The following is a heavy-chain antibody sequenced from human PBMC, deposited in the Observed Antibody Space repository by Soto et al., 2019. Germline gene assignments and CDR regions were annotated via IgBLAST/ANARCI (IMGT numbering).Heavy chain of an antibody. J-gene: IGHJ4*02. D-gene: IGHD2-8*01. CDR1: GFTFSNYW. Sequence: PGGSLRLSCAVSGFTFSNYWMSWVRQAPGRGLEWVATIAHDGSEKFYVDSVKGRFTISRDNTKNSLYLQMNSLRVDDTAVYYCARESNAHFDYWGQGTMVT. CDR2: IAHDGSEK. V-gene: IGHV3-7*01. CDR3: ARESNAHFDY.